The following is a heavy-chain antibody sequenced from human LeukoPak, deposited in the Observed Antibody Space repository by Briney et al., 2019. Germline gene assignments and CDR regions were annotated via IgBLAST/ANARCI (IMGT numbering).Heavy chain of an antibody. CDR3: ARERLIVLMVYEKKSGRTGAFDI. CDR1: VGSISSYY. V-gene: IGHV4-4*07. D-gene: IGHD2-8*01. J-gene: IGHJ3*02. CDR2: IYTSGST. Sequence: SETLSLTCTVSVGSISSYYWSWIRQPAGKGLEWIGRIYTSGSTNYHPSLKSRVTMSVDTSKNQFSLKLSSVKAADTAVYYCARERLIVLMVYEKKSGRTGAFDIWGQGTMVTVSS.